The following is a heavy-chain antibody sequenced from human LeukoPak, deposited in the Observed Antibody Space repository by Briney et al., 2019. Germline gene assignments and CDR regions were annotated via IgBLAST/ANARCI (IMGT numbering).Heavy chain of an antibody. CDR1: GFTFSSYA. V-gene: IGHV3-30*04. D-gene: IGHD6-13*01. Sequence: GGSLRLSCAASGFTFSSYAMHWVRQAPGKGLEWVAVISYDGSNKYYADSVKGRFTISRDNSKNTLYLQMDSLRGDDTAMYYCAKDGSSSWYGEFDYWGQGTLVTVSS. J-gene: IGHJ4*02. CDR3: AKDGSSSWYGEFDY. CDR2: ISYDGSNK.